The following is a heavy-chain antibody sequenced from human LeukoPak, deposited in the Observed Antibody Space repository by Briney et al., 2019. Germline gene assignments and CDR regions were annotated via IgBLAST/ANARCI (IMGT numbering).Heavy chain of an antibody. CDR1: GFIFSRYT. D-gene: IGHD1-1*01. Sequence: GGSLRICCAASGFIFSRYTLHWVRQAPGKGLEWVSYISSSGSTIYYADSVKGRFTISRDNAKNSLYLQMNSLRAEDTAVYYCARDHDRHSDVWGKGTTVTVSS. V-gene: IGHV3-48*04. CDR3: ARDHDRHSDV. J-gene: IGHJ6*04. CDR2: ISSSGSTI.